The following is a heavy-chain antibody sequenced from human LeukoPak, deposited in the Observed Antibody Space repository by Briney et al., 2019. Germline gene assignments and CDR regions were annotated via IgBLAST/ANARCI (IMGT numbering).Heavy chain of an antibody. CDR2: ISTYNGNT. V-gene: IGHV1-18*01. CDR1: GYTFNSYD. Sequence: ASVKVSFKASGYTFNSYDISWVRQAPGQGLEWMAWISTYNGNTNYALKVQGRATMTTDTSTSAAYMELRSLRSDDTAVYYCARVLRYDFWSAYYFDYWGQGTLVTVSS. J-gene: IGHJ4*02. D-gene: IGHD3-3*01. CDR3: ARVLRYDFWSAYYFDY.